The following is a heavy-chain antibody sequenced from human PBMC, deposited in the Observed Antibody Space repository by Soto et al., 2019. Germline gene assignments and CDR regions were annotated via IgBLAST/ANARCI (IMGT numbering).Heavy chain of an antibody. V-gene: IGHV4-4*07. CDR1: GGSISSYY. CDR2: IYTSGST. CDR3: ACGAQLMARGWFDP. Sequence: SETLSLTCTVSGGSISSYYWSWIRQPAGKGLEWIGRIYTSGSTNYNPSLKSRVTMSVDTSKNQFSLKLSSVTAADTAVYYCACGAQLMARGWFDPWGQGTLVTVSS. D-gene: IGHD5-18*01. J-gene: IGHJ5*02.